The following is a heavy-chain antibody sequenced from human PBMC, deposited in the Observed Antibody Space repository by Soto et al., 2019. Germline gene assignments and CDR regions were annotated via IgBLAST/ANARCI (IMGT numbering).Heavy chain of an antibody. Sequence: GGSLRLSCAASGFTFSSYSMNWVRQAPGKGLEWVSYISSSSSTIYYADSVKGRFTISRDNAKNSLYLQMNSLRAEDTAVYYCARRAYRTPHYYYYMDVWGKGTTVTVSS. CDR2: ISSSSSTI. V-gene: IGHV3-48*01. J-gene: IGHJ6*03. D-gene: IGHD4-4*01. CDR1: GFTFSSYS. CDR3: ARRAYRTPHYYYYMDV.